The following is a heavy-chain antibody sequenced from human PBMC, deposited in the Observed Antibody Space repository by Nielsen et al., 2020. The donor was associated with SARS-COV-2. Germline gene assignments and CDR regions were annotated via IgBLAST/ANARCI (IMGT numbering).Heavy chain of an antibody. D-gene: IGHD3-3*01. CDR2: ITPSGTGT. Sequence: GGSLRLTCAASGLTFSRTWLARVRQATGQGLVWVSRITPSGTGTAYADSVKGRFAVSRDNAENTVVLQIHSLRVEDKTVYYCDGGAEFWLGTERYYMDVCGKGTTVTVSS. CDR3: DGGAEFWLGTERYYMDV. V-gene: IGHV3-74*01. J-gene: IGHJ6*03. CDR1: GLTFSRTW.